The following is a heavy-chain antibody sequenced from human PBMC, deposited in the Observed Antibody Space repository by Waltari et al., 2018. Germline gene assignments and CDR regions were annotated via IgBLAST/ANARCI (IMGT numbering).Heavy chain of an antibody. CDR1: GGSFSGYY. V-gene: IGHV4-34*01. D-gene: IGHD3-10*01. J-gene: IGHJ5*02. Sequence: QVQLQQWGAGLLKPSETLSLTCAVYGGSFSGYYWSWIRQPPGKGLEWIGEITHSGSTNKNPSLKGRFTISGETSKNHSSRRRGLGTAADTVVNYGARGRGRGEFTPGGFNPGGKGTRVTVSS. CDR2: ITHSGST. CDR3: ARGRGRGEFTPGGFNP.